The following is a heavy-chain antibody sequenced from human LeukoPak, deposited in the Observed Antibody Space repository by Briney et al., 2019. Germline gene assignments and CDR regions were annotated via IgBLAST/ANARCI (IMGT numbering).Heavy chain of an antibody. J-gene: IGHJ4*02. CDR2: IYTSGST. D-gene: IGHD4/OR15-4a*01. Sequence: SETLSLTCAVSGGSISSYYCNWIRQPAGKGLEWIGRIYTSGSTNYNPSLKSRVTMSVDTSKNQFSLKMTSVTAADTAVYYCARVAWANIGYWGQGTLVTVSS. CDR1: GGSISSYY. CDR3: ARVAWANIGY. V-gene: IGHV4-4*07.